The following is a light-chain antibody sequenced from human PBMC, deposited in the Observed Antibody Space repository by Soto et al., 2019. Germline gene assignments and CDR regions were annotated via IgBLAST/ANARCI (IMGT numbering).Light chain of an antibody. CDR2: KAS. CDR1: QSINNY. CDR3: QHYHSSPWT. J-gene: IGKJ1*01. Sequence: DIQMTQSPSTLSASVGDRVTITCRASQSINNYLAWYQQKPGKAPKLLIYKASSLESGVPSTFSGSGSGTEFTLTISSLQPDDFANYYCQHYHSSPWTFGQGTKVEIK. V-gene: IGKV1-5*03.